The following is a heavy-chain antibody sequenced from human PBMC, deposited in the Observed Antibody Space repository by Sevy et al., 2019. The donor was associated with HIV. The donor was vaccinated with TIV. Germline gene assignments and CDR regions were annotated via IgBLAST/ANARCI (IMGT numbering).Heavy chain of an antibody. CDR3: ARDRRTLNYYGSSGYNYYFDY. CDR2: ITDSSNYI. Sequence: GGSLRLSCAASGFTFSTYNMNWVRQAPGKGLEWVSSITDSSNYIYHADSVKGRFTISRDNAKNSLYLQMNSLRAEDTAAYFCARDRRTLNYYGSSGYNYYFDYWGQGTLVTVSS. D-gene: IGHD3-22*01. V-gene: IGHV3-21*01. J-gene: IGHJ4*02. CDR1: GFTFSTYN.